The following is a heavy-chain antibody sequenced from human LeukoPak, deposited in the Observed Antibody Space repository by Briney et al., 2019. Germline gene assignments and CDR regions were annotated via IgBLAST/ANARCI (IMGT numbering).Heavy chain of an antibody. CDR1: GFTFSSYE. D-gene: IGHD6-13*01. Sequence: GGSLRLSCAASGFTFSSYEMNWVRQAPGKGLEWVSYISSSGSTIYYADSVKGRFTISRDNAKNSLYLQMNSLRAEDTAVYYCAREDSSSWYGWGGYYYYMDVWGKGTTVTVSS. CDR3: AREDSSSWYGWGGYYYYMDV. V-gene: IGHV3-48*03. CDR2: ISSSGSTI. J-gene: IGHJ6*03.